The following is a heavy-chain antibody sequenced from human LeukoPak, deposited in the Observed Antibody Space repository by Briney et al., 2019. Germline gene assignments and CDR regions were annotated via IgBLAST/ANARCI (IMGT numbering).Heavy chain of an antibody. CDR3: ARRGVMSSAFDI. J-gene: IGHJ3*02. D-gene: IGHD6-6*01. CDR1: GGSISSSNW. V-gene: IGHV4-4*02. CDR2: IYHSGST. Sequence: SETLSLTCAVSGGSISSSNWWSWVRQPPGKGLEWIGEIYHSGSTNYNPSLKSRVTISVDTSKNQFSLKLSSVTAADTAVYYCARRGVMSSAFDIWGQGTMVTVSS.